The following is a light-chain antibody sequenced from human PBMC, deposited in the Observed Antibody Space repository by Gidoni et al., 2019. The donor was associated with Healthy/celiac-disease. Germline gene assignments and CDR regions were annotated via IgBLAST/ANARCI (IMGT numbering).Light chain of an antibody. J-gene: IGKJ5*01. V-gene: IGKV1D-13*01. CDR2: DAS. CDR3: QQFNNYLIT. CDR1: QGIRSA. Sequence: ALQLTQSPSSLSASVGDRVTITCRASQGIRSALAWYQQKPGKAPKLLLYDASGLESGVPSRFSGSGSGTDFTLTISSLQPEDFATDCCQQFNNYLITFGQGTRLEIK.